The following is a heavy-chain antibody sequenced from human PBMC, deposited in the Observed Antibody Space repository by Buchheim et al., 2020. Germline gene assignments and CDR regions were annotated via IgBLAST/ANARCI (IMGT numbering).Heavy chain of an antibody. J-gene: IGHJ6*02. CDR1: GGSISSSSYY. CDR2: IYYSGST. V-gene: IGHV4-39*01. CDR3: ARHYGDYGLNFGMDV. Sequence: QLQLQESGPGLVKPSETLSLTCTVSGGSISSSSYYWGWIRQPPGKGLEWIGSIYYSGSTYYNPPLKSRVTISVDTSKNQFSLKLSSVTAADTAVYYCARHYGDYGLNFGMDVWGQGTT. D-gene: IGHD4-17*01.